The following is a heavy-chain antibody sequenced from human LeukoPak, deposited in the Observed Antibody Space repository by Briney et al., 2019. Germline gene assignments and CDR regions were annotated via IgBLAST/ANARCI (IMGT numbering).Heavy chain of an antibody. V-gene: IGHV1-46*01. CDR1: GYIFTSYY. CDR3: ARVYTVVTPAFGY. D-gene: IGHD4-23*01. J-gene: IGHJ4*02. Sequence: GASVKVSCKASGYIFTSYYMHWVRQAPGQGLEWMGIINPSGGSTSYAQKFQGRVTMTRDMSTSTVYMELSSLRSEDTAVYYCARVYTVVTPAFGYWGQGTLVTVSS. CDR2: INPSGGST.